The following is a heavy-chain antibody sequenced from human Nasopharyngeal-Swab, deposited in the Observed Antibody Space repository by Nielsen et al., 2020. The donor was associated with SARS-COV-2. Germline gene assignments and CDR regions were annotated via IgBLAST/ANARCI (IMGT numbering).Heavy chain of an antibody. CDR2: IWYDGSNK. Sequence: VRQAPGKGLEWVAVIWYDGSNKYYADSVKGRFTISRDNSKNTLYLQMNSLRAEDTAVYYCARDGELWLGELLHSTYYYYMDVWGKGTTVTVSS. D-gene: IGHD3-10*01. J-gene: IGHJ6*03. CDR3: ARDGELWLGELLHSTYYYYMDV. V-gene: IGHV3-33*01.